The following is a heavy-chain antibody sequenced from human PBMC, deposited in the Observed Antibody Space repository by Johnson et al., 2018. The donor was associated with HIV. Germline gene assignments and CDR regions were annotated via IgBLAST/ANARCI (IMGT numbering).Heavy chain of an antibody. Sequence: EVQLVESGGGLVQPGGSLRLSCAASGFTVSSNYMSWVRQAPGKGLEWVSVIYSGGSTYYADSVKGRFTISRDNSKNTLYLQMNSLRAEDTAVYYCARDAVRIFGVVQDAFDIWGQGTMVTVSS. J-gene: IGHJ3*02. D-gene: IGHD3-3*01. CDR1: GFTVSSNY. CDR2: IYSGGST. CDR3: ARDAVRIFGVVQDAFDI. V-gene: IGHV3-66*01.